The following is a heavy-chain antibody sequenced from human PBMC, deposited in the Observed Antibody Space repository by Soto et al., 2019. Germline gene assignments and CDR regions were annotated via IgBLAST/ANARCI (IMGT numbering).Heavy chain of an antibody. Sequence: VQLVESGGGLVKPGGSLRLSCAASGFIFSDYYMTWIRQAPGKGLEWVSDISSGGGVSNFADSVRGRFTISRDNTNNSLHLQMNNLRAEDTAIYYCAKHQYSFAHYIDHWGQGTHVTVFS. J-gene: IGHJ4*02. CDR2: ISSGGGVS. D-gene: IGHD4-4*01. V-gene: IGHV3-11*01. CDR3: AKHQYSFAHYIDH. CDR1: GFIFSDYY.